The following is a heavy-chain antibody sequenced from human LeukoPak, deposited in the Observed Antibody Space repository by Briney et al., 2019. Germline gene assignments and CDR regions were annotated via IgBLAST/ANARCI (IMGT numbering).Heavy chain of an antibody. J-gene: IGHJ4*02. V-gene: IGHV1-58*01. CDR1: GFTFTSSA. Sequence: TSVKVSCKASGFTFTSSAVQWVRQARGQRLEWIGWIVVGSGDTNYAQKSQERVTITRDMSTSTAYMELSSLRSEDTAVYYCAAEADTAMGDYWGQGTLVTVSS. CDR2: IVVGSGDT. D-gene: IGHD5-18*01. CDR3: AAEADTAMGDY.